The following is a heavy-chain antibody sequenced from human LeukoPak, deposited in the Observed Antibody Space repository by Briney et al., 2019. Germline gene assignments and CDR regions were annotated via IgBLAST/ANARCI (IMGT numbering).Heavy chain of an antibody. D-gene: IGHD6-13*01. J-gene: IGHJ4*02. CDR2: IYSGGST. V-gene: IGHV3-66*01. CDR1: GVTVSSNY. Sequence: PGGSLRLSCAASGVTVSSNYMSWVRQAPGKGLEWVSDIYSGGSTYYADSVKGRFTISRDNSKNTLYLQMNSPRAEDTAVYYCRSGXXXXKFDYWGQGXLVTVS. CDR3: RSGXXXXKFDY.